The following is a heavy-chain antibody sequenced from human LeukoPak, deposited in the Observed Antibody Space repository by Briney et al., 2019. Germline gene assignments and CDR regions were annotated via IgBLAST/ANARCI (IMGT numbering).Heavy chain of an antibody. D-gene: IGHD4-17*01. CDR2: IYTSGST. J-gene: IGHJ5*02. CDR3: ARVSRAVRKNWFDP. Sequence: SQTLSLTCTVSGGSISSGSYYWSWIRQPAGKGLEWIGRIYTSGSTNYNPSLKSRVTISVDTSKNQFSLKLSSVTAADTAVYYCARVSRAVRKNWFDPWGQGTLVTVSS. CDR1: GGSISSGSYY. V-gene: IGHV4-61*02.